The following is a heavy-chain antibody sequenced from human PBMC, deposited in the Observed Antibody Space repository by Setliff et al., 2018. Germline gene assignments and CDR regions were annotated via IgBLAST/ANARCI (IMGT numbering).Heavy chain of an antibody. D-gene: IGHD2-2*01. V-gene: IGHV1-18*01. CDR3: SRLVRYCTATSCQRLSGGEF. CDR2: ISGYTGNT. Sequence: ASVKVSCKASGYTFANYGVTWVRQAPGQGLEWMGWISGYTGNTNYAQKLQGRVSMTTDTSTNTAYMELSSLTFDDTAVYFCSRLVRYCTATSCQRLSGGEFWGQGTLVTVSS. CDR1: GYTFANYG. J-gene: IGHJ4*02.